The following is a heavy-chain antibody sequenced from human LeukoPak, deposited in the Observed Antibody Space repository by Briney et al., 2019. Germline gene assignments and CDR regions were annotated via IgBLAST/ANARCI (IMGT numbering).Heavy chain of an antibody. Sequence: GASVKVSCKASGYTFTGYYMHWVRQAPGQGLEWMGWINPNSGGTNYAQKFQGRVTMTRDTPISTAYMELSRLRSDDTAVYYCASPRPGTMVRGVSPSRYYYYGMDVWGQGTTVTVSS. CDR1: GYTFTGYY. D-gene: IGHD3-10*01. CDR3: ASPRPGTMVRGVSPSRYYYYGMDV. V-gene: IGHV1-2*02. CDR2: INPNSGGT. J-gene: IGHJ6*02.